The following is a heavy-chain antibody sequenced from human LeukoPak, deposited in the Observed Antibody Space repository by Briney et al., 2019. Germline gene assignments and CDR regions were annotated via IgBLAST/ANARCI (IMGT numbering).Heavy chain of an antibody. CDR1: GFTFSTSA. CDR3: AKDSPLVGYPIGWSSNSFDP. D-gene: IGHD4-23*01. J-gene: IGHJ5*02. Sequence: GRALRLSCAASGFTFSTSAMSWVPEAPGGGLEWVSLIVGSDGRTRYADSVKGRFTISRDNSKNTVYLQLNSLRADDTAVYYCAKDSPLVGYPIGWSSNSFDPWGQGTLVTVSP. CDR2: IVGSDGRT. V-gene: IGHV3-23*01.